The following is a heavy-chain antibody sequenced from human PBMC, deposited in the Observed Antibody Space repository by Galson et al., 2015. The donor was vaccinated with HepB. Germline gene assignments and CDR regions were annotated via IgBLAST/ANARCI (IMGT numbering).Heavy chain of an antibody. CDR3: ARVSFNYYSNYRDNWFDP. D-gene: IGHD4-11*01. J-gene: IGHJ5*02. CDR1: GFTFSSYW. Sequence: SLRLSCAASGFTFSSYWMHWVRQAPGKGLVWVSRINSDGSSTSYADSVKGRFTISRDNAKNTLYLQMNSLRAEDTAVYYCARVSFNYYSNYRDNWFDPWGQGTLVTVSS. V-gene: IGHV3-74*01. CDR2: INSDGSST.